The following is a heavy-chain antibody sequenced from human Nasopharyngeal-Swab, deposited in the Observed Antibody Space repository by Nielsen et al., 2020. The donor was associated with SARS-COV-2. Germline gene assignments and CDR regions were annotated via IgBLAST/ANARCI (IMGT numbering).Heavy chain of an antibody. J-gene: IGHJ4*02. CDR3: AREEGLLNY. CDR2: IIPILGIA. CDR1: GCTFRNYA. D-gene: IGHD3-3*01. Sequence: SSVHVSCKASGCTFRNYAISWVRQAPGQGLEWMGGIIPILGIANYAQKFQGRVTHNADKSTRTAYMELSSLRSEDTAVYYCAREEGLLNYWGQGTLVTVSS. V-gene: IGHV1-69*10.